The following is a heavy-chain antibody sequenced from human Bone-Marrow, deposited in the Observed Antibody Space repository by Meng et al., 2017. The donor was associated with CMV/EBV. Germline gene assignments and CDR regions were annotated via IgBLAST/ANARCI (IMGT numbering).Heavy chain of an antibody. CDR2: ISSGSSTI. D-gene: IGHD6-19*01. CDR3: ARDLAVGSFAY. Sequence: GESLKISCAASGFTFSFYSMNWVRQTPGKGLEWVSYISSGSSTIFYADSVMGRFTISRDNAKNSLYLQMNSLRAEDTAVYYCARDLAVGSFAYWGQGTLVTVSS. J-gene: IGHJ4*02. CDR1: GFTFSFYS. V-gene: IGHV3-48*04.